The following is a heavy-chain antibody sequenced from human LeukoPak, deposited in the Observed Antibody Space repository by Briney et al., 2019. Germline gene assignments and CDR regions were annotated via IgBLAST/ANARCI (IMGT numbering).Heavy chain of an antibody. Sequence: GGSLRLSCAASGFTFSDYYMSWFRQAPGKGLEWVSYISDSGSAISYADSVKGRFTISRDNAKNSLYLQMNSLRAEDTAVYYCAELGITMIGGVWGKGTTVTISS. D-gene: IGHD3-10*02. CDR3: AELGITMIGGV. V-gene: IGHV3-11*04. CDR2: ISDSGSAI. CDR1: GFTFSDYY. J-gene: IGHJ6*04.